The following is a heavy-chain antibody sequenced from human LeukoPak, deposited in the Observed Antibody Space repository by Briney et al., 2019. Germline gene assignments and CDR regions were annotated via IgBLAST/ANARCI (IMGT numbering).Heavy chain of an antibody. Sequence: PGGSLRLSCAASGFTFTTYGFNWVRQAPGKGLEWVSSISFSGSYIYYADSVKGRFTISRDNAKNSLYLQMNSLRVEDTAVYYCARGGAARPDFWGQGTLVTVSS. J-gene: IGHJ4*02. CDR1: GFTFTTYG. CDR3: ARGGAARPDF. CDR2: ISFSGSYI. V-gene: IGHV3-21*01. D-gene: IGHD6-6*01.